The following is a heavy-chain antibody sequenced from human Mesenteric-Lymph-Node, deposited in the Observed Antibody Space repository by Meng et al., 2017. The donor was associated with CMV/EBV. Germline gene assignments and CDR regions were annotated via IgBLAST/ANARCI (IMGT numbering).Heavy chain of an antibody. CDR2: ISGSGSTI. J-gene: IGHJ4*02. V-gene: IGHV3-11*04. Sequence: GESLKISCAASGFTFSDYYMSWIRQAPGKGLEWVSFISGSGSTINYADSVKGRFTISRDNAKNSLYLQMNSLRVEDTAVYYCARERKEIFGVVIPRGYFDYWGQGTLVTVLL. CDR1: GFTFSDYY. CDR3: ARERKEIFGVVIPRGYFDY. D-gene: IGHD3-3*01.